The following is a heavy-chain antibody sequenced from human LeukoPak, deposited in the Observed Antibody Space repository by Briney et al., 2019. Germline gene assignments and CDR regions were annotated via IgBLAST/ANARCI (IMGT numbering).Heavy chain of an antibody. Sequence: ASVKVSCTASGYTFTGYYMHWLRQAPGQGLEWMGWINPNSGATNYAQRFQGRVTMTRDTSSNTAYMEMSRLTSDDTAVYYCARGAGGFGEFDFDYWGQGTLVTVSS. D-gene: IGHD3-10*01. CDR2: INPNSGAT. V-gene: IGHV1-2*02. CDR1: GYTFTGYY. J-gene: IGHJ4*02. CDR3: ARGAGGFGEFDFDY.